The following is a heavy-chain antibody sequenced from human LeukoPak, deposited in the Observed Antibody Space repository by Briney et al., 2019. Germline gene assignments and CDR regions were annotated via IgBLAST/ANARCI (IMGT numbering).Heavy chain of an antibody. V-gene: IGHV4-4*02. CDR1: GGSISSSNW. CDR3: GSLYCSGGSCYSDY. CDR2: IYHSGST. D-gene: IGHD2-15*01. J-gene: IGHJ4*02. Sequence: SETLSLTCAVSGGSISSSNWWSWVRQPPGKGQEWIGEIYHSGSTNYNPSLKSRVTISVDKSKNQFSLKLSSVTAADTAVYYCGSLYCSGGSCYSDYWGQGTLVTVSS.